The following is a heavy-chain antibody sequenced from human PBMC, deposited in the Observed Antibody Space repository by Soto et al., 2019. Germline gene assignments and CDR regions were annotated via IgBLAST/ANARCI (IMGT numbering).Heavy chain of an antibody. CDR2: MNPNSGNT. D-gene: IGHD3-3*01. J-gene: IGHJ6*02. Sequence: QVQLVQSGAEVKKPGASVKVSCKASGYTFTSYDINWVRQATGQGLEWMGWMNPNSGNTGYAQKFQGRVTMTRNTSISTAYMELSSLRSEDTAVYYCAHNGPKDFGVVMNPLDGMDVWGQGTTVTVSS. CDR3: AHNGPKDFGVVMNPLDGMDV. CDR1: GYTFTSYD. V-gene: IGHV1-8*01.